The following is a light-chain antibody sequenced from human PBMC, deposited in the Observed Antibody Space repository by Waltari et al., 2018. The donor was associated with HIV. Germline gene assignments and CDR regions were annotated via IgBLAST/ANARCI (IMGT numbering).Light chain of an antibody. J-gene: IGKJ4*01. Sequence: DIVLTQSPGTLSLPPGERATISCRARQSVRNNYLAWYHQKPGQAPRLLISRASSRATGSPDRFSGSGSGTDFTLTISRLEPEDFAVYYCQQYGTSPLTFGGGTNVDMK. CDR1: QSVRNNY. CDR3: QQYGTSPLT. CDR2: RAS. V-gene: IGKV3-20*01.